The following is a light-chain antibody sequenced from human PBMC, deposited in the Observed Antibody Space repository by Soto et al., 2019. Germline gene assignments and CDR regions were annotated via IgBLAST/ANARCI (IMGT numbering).Light chain of an antibody. CDR1: QSVSSSY. J-gene: IGKJ1*01. Sequence: EIVLTQSPGTLSLSPGERATLSCRASQSVSSSYLAWYQQKPGQAPRRLIYGASSRATGIPDRFSGSGSGTAFTLTISRLEPEDFAVYYCQQYVNSPRTFGQGTKVEIK. CDR2: GAS. V-gene: IGKV3-20*01. CDR3: QQYVNSPRT.